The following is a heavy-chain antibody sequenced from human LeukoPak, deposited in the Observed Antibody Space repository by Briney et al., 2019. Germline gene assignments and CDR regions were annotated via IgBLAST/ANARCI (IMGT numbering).Heavy chain of an antibody. Sequence: GASVKVSCKAYGGTFSSYAISWVRQAPGQGLEWMGGIIPIFGTANYAQKFQGRVTITTDESTSTAYMELSSLRSEDTAVYYCASGTRGAFDIWGQGTMVTVSS. V-gene: IGHV1-69*05. D-gene: IGHD3-10*01. J-gene: IGHJ3*02. CDR2: IIPIFGTA. CDR1: GGTFSSYA. CDR3: ASGTRGAFDI.